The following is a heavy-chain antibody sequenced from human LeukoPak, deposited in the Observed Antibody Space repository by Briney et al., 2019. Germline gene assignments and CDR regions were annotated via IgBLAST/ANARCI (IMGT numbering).Heavy chain of an antibody. V-gene: IGHV4-59*01. CDR3: ARHLCSSTSCPGPFDY. CDR2: IYYSGST. D-gene: IGHD2-2*01. CDR1: GGSISSYY. J-gene: IGHJ4*02. Sequence: PSETLSLTCTVSGGSISSYYWSWIRQPPGKGLEWIGYIYYSGSTNYNPSLKSRVTISVDTSKNQFSLKLSSVTAADTAVYYCARHLCSSTSCPGPFDYWGQGTLVTVSS.